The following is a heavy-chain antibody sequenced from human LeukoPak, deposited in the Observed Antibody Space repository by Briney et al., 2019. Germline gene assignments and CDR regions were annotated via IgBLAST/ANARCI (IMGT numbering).Heavy chain of an antibody. CDR1: GFTFSSYA. D-gene: IGHD3-9*01. CDR3: ASAPPRKSPQLRYFDWLWSDDAFDI. CDR2: ISGSGGST. J-gene: IGHJ3*02. Sequence: GGSLRLSCAASGFTFSSYAMSWVRQAPGKGLEWVSAISGSGGSTYYADSVKGRFSISRDNSKNTLYLQMNSLRAEDTAVYYCASAPPRKSPQLRYFDWLWSDDAFDIWGQGTMVTVSS. V-gene: IGHV3-23*01.